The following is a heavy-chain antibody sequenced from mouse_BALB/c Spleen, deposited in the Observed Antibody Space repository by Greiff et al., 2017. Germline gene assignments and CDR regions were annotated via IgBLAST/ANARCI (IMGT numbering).Heavy chain of an antibody. CDR2: INPSTGYT. CDR1: GYTFTSYW. D-gene: IGHD2-3*01. Sequence: VQLQQSGAELAKPGASVKMSCKASGYTFTSYWMHWVKQRPGQGLEWIGYINPSTGYTEYNQKFKDKATLTADKSSSTAYMQLSSLTSKDSAVYYCARGVDGYSYAMDYWGQGTSVTVSS. V-gene: IGHV1-7*01. CDR3: ARGVDGYSYAMDY. J-gene: IGHJ4*01.